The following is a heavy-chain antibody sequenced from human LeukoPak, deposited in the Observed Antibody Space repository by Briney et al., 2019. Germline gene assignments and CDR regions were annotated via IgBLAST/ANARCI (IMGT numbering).Heavy chain of an antibody. V-gene: IGHV3-7*01. J-gene: IGHJ3*02. Sequence: GGSLRLSCAASGLNFSRNWMTWVRQAPGKGLEWVANIKEDGSAKSYVDSVKGRFTISRDNAKNSLYLQMSSLRVEDTAVYYCARDYDYFSGHNLDAYDIWGQGTTVTVSS. D-gene: IGHD2-15*01. CDR1: GLNFSRNW. CDR3: ARDYDYFSGHNLDAYDI. CDR2: IKEDGSAK.